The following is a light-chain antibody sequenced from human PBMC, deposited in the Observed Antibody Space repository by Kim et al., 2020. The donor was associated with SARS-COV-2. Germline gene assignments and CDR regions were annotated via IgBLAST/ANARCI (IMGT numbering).Light chain of an antibody. CDR1: QSVSGSY. J-gene: IGKJ2*01. CDR2: AAS. CDR3: QRYGNLPRT. V-gene: IGKV3-20*01. Sequence: EIVLTQSPGTLSLSPGESITLSCRASQSVSGSYLAWYQQKPGQAPRLLIYAASSRATGIPDRFSGSGSGTDFTLTISRLEPEDFAVYYCQRYGNLPRTFGQGTKLEI.